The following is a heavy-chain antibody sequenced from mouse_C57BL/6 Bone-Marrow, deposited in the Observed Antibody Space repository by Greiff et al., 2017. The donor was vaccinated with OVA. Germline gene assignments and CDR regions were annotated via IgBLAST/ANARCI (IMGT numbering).Heavy chain of an antibody. CDR2: IYPGSGST. J-gene: IGHJ3*01. V-gene: IGHV1-55*01. CDR1: GYTFTSYW. CDR3: AREDYYGSSPWFAY. Sequence: QVQLQQPGAELVKPGASVKMSCKASGYTFTSYWITWVKQRPGQGPEWIGDIYPGSGSTNYNEKFKSKATLTVDTSSSTAYMQLSSLTSEDSAVYYCAREDYYGSSPWFAYWGQGTLVTVSA. D-gene: IGHD1-1*01.